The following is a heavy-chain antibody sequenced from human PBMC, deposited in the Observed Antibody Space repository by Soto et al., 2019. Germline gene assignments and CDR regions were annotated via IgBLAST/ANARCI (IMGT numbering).Heavy chain of an antibody. V-gene: IGHV1-69*13. J-gene: IGHJ4*02. CDR3: ARTVKGGYDSSGYYYPFDY. D-gene: IGHD3-22*01. CDR2: IIPIFGTA. Sequence: SVKVSCKASGGTFSSYAISWVRQSPGQGLEWMGGIIPIFGTANYAQKFQGRVTITADESTSTAYMELSSLRSEDTAVYYCARTVKGGYDSSGYYYPFDYWGQGTLVTVSS. CDR1: GGTFSSYA.